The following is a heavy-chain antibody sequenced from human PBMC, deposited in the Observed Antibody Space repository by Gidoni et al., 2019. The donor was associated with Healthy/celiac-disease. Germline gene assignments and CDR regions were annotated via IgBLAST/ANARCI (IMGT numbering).Heavy chain of an antibody. Sequence: EVQLVESGGGLVKPGGSLRLSCAASGFTFSSYSMNWVRQAPGKGLEWVSSISSSSSYIYYADSVKGRFTISRDNAKNSLYLQMNSLRAEDTAVYYCARWTMSRIIKSSSWGAWGQGTLVTVSS. CDR1: GFTFSSYS. D-gene: IGHD6-13*01. J-gene: IGHJ5*02. CDR3: ARWTMSRIIKSSSWGA. V-gene: IGHV3-21*01. CDR2: ISSSSSYI.